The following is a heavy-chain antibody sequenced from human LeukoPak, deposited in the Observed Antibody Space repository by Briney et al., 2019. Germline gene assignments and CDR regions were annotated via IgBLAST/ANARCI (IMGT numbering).Heavy chain of an antibody. J-gene: IGHJ4*02. CDR3: ASIRRGAFLPGSH. D-gene: IGHD3-16*01. CDR1: GGSINSDNYF. CDR2: IYTGVVT. Sequence: PSETLSLTCTVSGGSINSDNYFWNWIRQPAGKGLEWIGRIYTGVVTNYNPSLKSRVTISVDTSKNQFSLRLTSVTAADAAVYYCASIRRGAFLPGSHWGQGALVAVSS. V-gene: IGHV4-61*02.